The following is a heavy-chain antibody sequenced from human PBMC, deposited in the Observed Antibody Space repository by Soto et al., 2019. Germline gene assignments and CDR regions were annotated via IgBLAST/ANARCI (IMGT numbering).Heavy chain of an antibody. CDR2: IIPIFGTA. V-gene: IGHV1-69*01. J-gene: IGHJ5*02. CDR1: GGTFSSYA. D-gene: IGHD6-13*01. CDR3: AIDSREYSSSWSNWFDP. Sequence: QVQLVQSGAEVKKPGSSVKVSCKASGGTFSSYAISWVRQAPGQGLEWMGGIIPIFGTANYALNFQGRVTITADQTTSTAYRYLSSLRSEDTAVYYCAIDSREYSSSWSNWFDPCGHGTLVTVSS.